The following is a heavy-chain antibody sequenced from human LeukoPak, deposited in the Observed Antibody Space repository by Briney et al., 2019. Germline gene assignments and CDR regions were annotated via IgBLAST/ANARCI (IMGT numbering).Heavy chain of an antibody. Sequence: GGSLRLSCAASGFIFKNAWMTWVRQAPGKGLEWVGRVKSKTDGETTDYTAPVKGRFIVSRDDSKNTLVLEMNSLKTEDTAVYFCVTRISGVAYWGQGTLVTVSS. CDR1: GFIFKNAW. CDR3: VTRISGVAY. D-gene: IGHD1-26*01. J-gene: IGHJ4*02. V-gene: IGHV3-15*01. CDR2: VKSKTDGETT.